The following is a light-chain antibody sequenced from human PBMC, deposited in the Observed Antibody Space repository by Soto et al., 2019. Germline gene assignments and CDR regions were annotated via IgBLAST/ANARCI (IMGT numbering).Light chain of an antibody. CDR2: DVT. Sequence: QSVLTQPASVSGSPGQSITISCTGTSSDVGGYNYVSWYQQHPGKAPKLMIYDVTNRPSGISNRFSGSKSGNTASLTISWLQAEDEADYYCSSYTTSRTLVFGGGTKVTVL. CDR1: SSDVGGYNY. J-gene: IGLJ2*01. V-gene: IGLV2-14*03. CDR3: SSYTTSRTLV.